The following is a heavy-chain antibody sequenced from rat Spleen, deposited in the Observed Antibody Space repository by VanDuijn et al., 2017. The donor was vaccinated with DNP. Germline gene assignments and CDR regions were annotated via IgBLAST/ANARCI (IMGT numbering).Heavy chain of an antibody. V-gene: IGHV5S10*01. J-gene: IGHJ2*01. Sequence: EVQLVESGGGLVQPGRSLKLSCAASGFTFSDYAMAWVRQAPKKGLEWVATIIYDGSRIYYRDSVKGRFSLSRDNAKSTLYLQMDSLRSEDTATYYCATGHFDYWGQGVMVTVSS. CDR2: IIYDGSRI. CDR1: GFTFSDYA. CDR3: ATGHFDY.